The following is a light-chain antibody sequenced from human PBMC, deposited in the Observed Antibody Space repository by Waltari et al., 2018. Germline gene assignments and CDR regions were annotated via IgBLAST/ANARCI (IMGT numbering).Light chain of an antibody. CDR2: AAS. CDR3: QHSYISPWT. V-gene: IGKV1-39*01. Sequence: DIQMTQSPSSLSASVGDRVTITCRASQAIDIYLNWYQHKVGKAPKLLVFAASNLQSGVPTRFSGSGSGTECTLTINSLQPEDVATYYCQHSYISPWTFGQGTKVQF. CDR1: QAIDIY. J-gene: IGKJ1*01.